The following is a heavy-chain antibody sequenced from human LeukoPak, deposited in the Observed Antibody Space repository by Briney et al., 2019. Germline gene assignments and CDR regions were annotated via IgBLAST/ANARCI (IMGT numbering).Heavy chain of an antibody. Sequence: ASVKASCKASGYTFTSYDINWVRQATGQGLEWMGWMNPNSGNTGYAQKFQGRVTMTRNTSISTAYMELSSLRSEDTAVYYCARSDSSGYTPHYYFDDWGQGTLVSVSS. CDR3: ARSDSSGYTPHYYFDD. J-gene: IGHJ4*02. CDR2: MNPNSGNT. V-gene: IGHV1-8*01. CDR1: GYTFTSYD. D-gene: IGHD3-22*01.